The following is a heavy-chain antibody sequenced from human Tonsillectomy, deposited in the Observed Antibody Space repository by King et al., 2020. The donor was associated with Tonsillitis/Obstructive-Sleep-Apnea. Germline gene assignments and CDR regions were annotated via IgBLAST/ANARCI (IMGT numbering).Heavy chain of an antibody. CDR3: AKGPAVAGADY. D-gene: IGHD6-19*01. CDR2: ISGSGGST. CDR1: GFTFSSYD. J-gene: IGHJ4*02. Sequence: VQLVESGGGLVQPGGSLRLSCGASGFTFSSYDMSWVRQAPGKGLEWVSAISGSGGSTYDADSVKGRFTITRDNSKNTLYLQMNSLRAVDTAVYSCAKGPAVAGADYWGQGTLVTVSS. V-gene: IGHV3-23*04.